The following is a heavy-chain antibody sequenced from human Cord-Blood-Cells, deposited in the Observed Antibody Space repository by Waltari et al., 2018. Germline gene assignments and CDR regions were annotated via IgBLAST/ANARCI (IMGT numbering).Heavy chain of an antibody. V-gene: IGHV1-3*01. Sequence: QVQLVQSGAEVKKPGASVKVSCEASGYTFTSYAMHWMRQAPGQRLEWMGWINAGNGNTKYSQKFQGRVTITRDTSASTAYMELSSLRSEDTAVYYCARDGGQYCSSTSCYYDAFDIWGQGTMVTVSS. D-gene: IGHD2-2*01. CDR3: ARDGGQYCSSTSCYYDAFDI. CDR1: GYTFTSYA. CDR2: INAGNGNT. J-gene: IGHJ3*02.